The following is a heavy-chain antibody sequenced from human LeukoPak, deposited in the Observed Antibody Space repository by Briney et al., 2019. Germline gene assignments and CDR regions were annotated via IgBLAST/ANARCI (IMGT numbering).Heavy chain of an antibody. CDR2: IIGIGGRS. CDR1: GFTFSDSA. CDR3: AKLGDYYGSGSHEY. Sequence: PGGSLRLSCAASGFTFSDSAMSCVPQAPGKGLDWLSLIIGIGGRSYYADSVKGRFSISRDNSKNMLYLEINSLRAEDTAVYYCAKLGDYYGSGSHEYWGQGTLVTVSS. D-gene: IGHD3-10*01. J-gene: IGHJ4*02. V-gene: IGHV3-23*01.